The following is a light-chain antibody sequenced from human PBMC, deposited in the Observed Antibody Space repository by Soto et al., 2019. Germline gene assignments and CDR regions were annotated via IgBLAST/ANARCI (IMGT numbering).Light chain of an antibody. Sequence: EIVLTQSPGTLSLSPGERATLSCRASQSVSSSYLAWYQQKPGLAPRLLIYGASSRATGIPDKFSGSGSGTDFTLTTSRLAPEDFAVYYCQQYGSAPITFGQGTRLEIE. CDR1: QSVSSSY. V-gene: IGKV3-20*01. J-gene: IGKJ5*01. CDR3: QQYGSAPIT. CDR2: GAS.